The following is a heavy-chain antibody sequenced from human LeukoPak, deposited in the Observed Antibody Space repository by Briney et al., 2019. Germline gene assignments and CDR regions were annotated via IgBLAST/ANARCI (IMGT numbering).Heavy chain of an antibody. D-gene: IGHD2-21*01. J-gene: IGHJ4*02. V-gene: IGHV1-2*02. CDR2: INPKGGST. CDR3: ARDPPLIILTVEVNY. Sequence: ASVKVSCKASGYTFTGYYIHWVRQAPGQGFEYMGWINPKGGSTNYAQKFQGRVTMTKDTSISTAYMELSSLTSDDSAVYYCARDPPLIILTVEVNYWGQGTLVTVSA. CDR1: GYTFTGYY.